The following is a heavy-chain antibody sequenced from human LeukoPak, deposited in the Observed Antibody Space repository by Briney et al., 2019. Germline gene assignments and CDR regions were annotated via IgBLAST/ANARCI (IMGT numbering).Heavy chain of an antibody. V-gene: IGHV1-69*06. CDR1: GATFSSFA. Sequence: EASVKLSCKASGATFSSFAISWGRQPPGPGLEWMGGISPIFNTANYAQKFQGRVTITANKSTSTAYMELSSMRSEHTAVYCCGSDYSIAVAADAAIDAFDMWGEGTMVTVSS. J-gene: IGHJ3*02. CDR2: ISPIFNTA. CDR3: GSDYSIAVAADAAIDAFDM. D-gene: IGHD6-19*01.